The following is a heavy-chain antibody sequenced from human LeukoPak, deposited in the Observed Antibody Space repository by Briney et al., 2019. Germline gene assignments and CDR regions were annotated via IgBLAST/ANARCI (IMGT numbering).Heavy chain of an antibody. D-gene: IGHD3-10*01. CDR1: GGTFSSYA. CDR2: IIPILGIA. V-gene: IGHV1-69*04. J-gene: IGHJ5*02. CDR3: ARGPYGSGSRYNWFDP. Sequence: ASVKVSCKASGGTFSSYAISWVRQAPGQGLEWMGRIIPILGIANYAQKFQGRVTITADKSTSTAYMELSSLRSEDTAVYYCARGPYGSGSRYNWFDPWGQGTLVTVSS.